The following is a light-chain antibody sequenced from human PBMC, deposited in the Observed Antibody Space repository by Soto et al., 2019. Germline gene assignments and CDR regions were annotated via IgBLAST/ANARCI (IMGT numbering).Light chain of an antibody. Sequence: QSALTQTASVSGSPGQSITISCTGTSGDVGSYNLVSWYQLRPGKAPKLMIFDVDIRPSGVSNRFSGSKSGNTASLTISGLQAEDEGDYYCSSYTGSSTLGILGGGTKVTVL. CDR1: SGDVGSYNL. V-gene: IGLV2-14*02. J-gene: IGLJ2*01. CDR3: SSYTGSSTLGI. CDR2: DVD.